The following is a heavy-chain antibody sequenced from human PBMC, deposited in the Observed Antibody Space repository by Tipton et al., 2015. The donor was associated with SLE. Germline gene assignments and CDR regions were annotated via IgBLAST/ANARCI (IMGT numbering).Heavy chain of an antibody. J-gene: IGHJ3*02. CDR2: ISGDGGST. V-gene: IGHV3-43*02. Sequence: SLRLSCAASGFTFDDYAMHWDRQAPGKGLEWVSLISGDGGSTYYADSVKGRFTISRDNSKNSLYLQMNSLRAEDTAVYYCARVPSSSSWYDAFDIWGQGTMVTVSS. CDR1: GFTFDDYA. D-gene: IGHD6-13*01. CDR3: ARVPSSSSWYDAFDI.